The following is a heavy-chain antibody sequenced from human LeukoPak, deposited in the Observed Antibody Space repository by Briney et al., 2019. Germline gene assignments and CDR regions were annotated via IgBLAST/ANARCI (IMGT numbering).Heavy chain of an antibody. CDR2: ISSSSSYI. CDR3: ARARSDPYYFDY. Sequence: GGSLRLSCAASGFTFSSYSMNWVRQAPGKGLEWVSSISSSSSYIYYADSVKGRFTISRDNAKNSLYLQMNSLRAEDTAVYYCARARSDPYYFDYWGQGTLVTVSS. V-gene: IGHV3-21*01. CDR1: GFTFSSYS. D-gene: IGHD3-3*01. J-gene: IGHJ4*02.